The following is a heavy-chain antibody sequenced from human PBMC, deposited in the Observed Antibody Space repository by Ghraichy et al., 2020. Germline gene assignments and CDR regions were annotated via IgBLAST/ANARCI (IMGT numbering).Heavy chain of an antibody. D-gene: IGHD2-15*01. CDR1: GGSISSGSYY. CDR3: AREDARIVVVTGFDI. J-gene: IGHJ3*02. Sequence: SETLSLTCTVSGGSISSGSYYWSWIRQPAGKGLEWIGRIYTSGSTNYNPSLKSRVTISVDTSKNQFSLKLSSVTAADTAVYYCAREDARIVVVTGFDIWGQGTMVTVSS. V-gene: IGHV4-61*02. CDR2: IYTSGST.